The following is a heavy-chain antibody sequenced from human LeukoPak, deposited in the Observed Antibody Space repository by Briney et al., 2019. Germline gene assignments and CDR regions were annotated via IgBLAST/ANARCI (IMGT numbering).Heavy chain of an antibody. Sequence: PSQTLSLTCAVSGGSISSGGYSWSWIRQPPGKGLEWIGYICHSGSTYYNPSLKSRVTISVDRSKNQFSLKLSSVTAADTAVYYCARRIGDSSGPHFDYWGQGTLVTVSS. CDR2: ICHSGST. V-gene: IGHV4-30-2*01. D-gene: IGHD3-22*01. J-gene: IGHJ4*02. CDR3: ARRIGDSSGPHFDY. CDR1: GGSISSGGYS.